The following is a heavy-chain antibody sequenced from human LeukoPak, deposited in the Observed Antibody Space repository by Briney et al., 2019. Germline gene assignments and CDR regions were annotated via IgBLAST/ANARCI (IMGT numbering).Heavy chain of an antibody. V-gene: IGHV4-34*01. CDR2: INHSGST. D-gene: IGHD3-10*01. Sequence: SETLSHTCAVYGGSFSDYYWSWIRQPPGKGLEWIGEINHSGSTNYNPSLKSRVTISVDTSKNQFSLNLRTVTSADTAVYYCTRVHYSGSGLSSYFDYWGQGTLVTVSS. CDR3: TRVHYSGSGLSSYFDY. CDR1: GGSFSDYY. J-gene: IGHJ4*02.